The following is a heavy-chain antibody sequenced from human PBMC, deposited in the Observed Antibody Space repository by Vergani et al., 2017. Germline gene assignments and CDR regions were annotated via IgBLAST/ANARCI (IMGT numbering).Heavy chain of an antibody. J-gene: IGHJ6*03. Sequence: QVQLVESGGGVVQPGRSLRLSCAASGFTFSSYAMHWVRQAPGKGLEWVAVISYDGSNKYYADSVKGRFTISRDNSKNTLYLQMNSLRAEDTAVYYCARANDYGDYYYYYYIDVWGKGTTVTVSS. CDR3: ARANDYGDYYYYYYIDV. D-gene: IGHD4-17*01. CDR2: ISYDGSNK. V-gene: IGHV3-30-3*01. CDR1: GFTFSSYA.